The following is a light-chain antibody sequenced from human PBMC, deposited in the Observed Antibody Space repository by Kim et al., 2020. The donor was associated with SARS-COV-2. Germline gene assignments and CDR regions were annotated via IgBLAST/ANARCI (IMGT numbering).Light chain of an antibody. CDR2: DVS. Sequence: EIVMTQSPATLSVSPGERATLSCRASQSISNNLAWYQQKPGQAPRLLIYDVSTRATGIPARFSGSGSGTEFTLTISSLQSEDFAVYYCQHHSNWPPETFGRGTKLEI. V-gene: IGKV3-15*01. CDR3: QHHSNWPPET. CDR1: QSISNN. J-gene: IGKJ2*01.